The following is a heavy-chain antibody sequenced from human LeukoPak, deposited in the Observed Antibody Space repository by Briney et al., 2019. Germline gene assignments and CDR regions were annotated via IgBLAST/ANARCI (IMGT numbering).Heavy chain of an antibody. Sequence: SETLSLTCAVYGGSFSGYYWSWIRQPPGKGLEWIGEINHSGSTNHNPSLKSRVTISVDTSKNQFSLKLSSVTAADTAVYYCARGVVAATFDYWGQGTLVTVSS. V-gene: IGHV4-34*01. CDR3: ARGVVAATFDY. CDR2: INHSGST. D-gene: IGHD2-15*01. J-gene: IGHJ4*02. CDR1: GGSFSGYY.